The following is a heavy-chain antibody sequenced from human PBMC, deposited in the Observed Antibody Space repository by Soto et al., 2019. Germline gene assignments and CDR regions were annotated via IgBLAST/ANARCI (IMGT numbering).Heavy chain of an antibody. CDR2: IIPIFGTA. Sequence: QVQLVQSGAEVKKPGSSVKVSCKASGGTFSSYAISWLRQAPGQGLEWMGGIIPIFGTANYAQKFQGRVTITADESTSTAYMELSSLRYEDTAVYYCARRIGYIVVVVAATITGGWFDPWGQGTLVTVSS. V-gene: IGHV1-69*01. CDR1: GGTFSSYA. J-gene: IGHJ5*02. CDR3: ARRIGYIVVVVAATITGGWFDP. D-gene: IGHD2-15*01.